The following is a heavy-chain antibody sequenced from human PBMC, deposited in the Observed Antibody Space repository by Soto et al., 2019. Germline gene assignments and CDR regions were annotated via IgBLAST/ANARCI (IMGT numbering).Heavy chain of an antibody. J-gene: IGHJ5*02. CDR2: TYYRSKWYN. CDR1: GDSVSSNSAA. Sequence: PSQTLSLTCAISGDSVSSNSAAWNWIRQSPSRGLEWLGRTYYRSKWYNDYAVSVKSRITINPDTSKNQFSLQLNSVTPEDTAVYYCARESVVVVIAIQLAWFDPWGQGTLVTVSS. V-gene: IGHV6-1*01. D-gene: IGHD2-21*01. CDR3: ARESVVVVIAIQLAWFDP.